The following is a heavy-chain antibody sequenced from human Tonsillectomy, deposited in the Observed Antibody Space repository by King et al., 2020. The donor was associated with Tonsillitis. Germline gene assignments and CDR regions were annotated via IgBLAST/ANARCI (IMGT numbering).Heavy chain of an antibody. Sequence: VQLVESGGGLVKPGGSLRLSCAASGFTFSSYSMNWVRQAPGKGLEWVSSISSSSSDIYYADSVKGRFTISRDNAKNSLYLKMNSLRAEDTDVYYCASDNVASYGLDVWGQGTTVTVSS. CDR2: ISSSSSDI. J-gene: IGHJ6*02. CDR1: GFTFSSYS. CDR3: ASDNVASYGLDV. V-gene: IGHV3-21*01. D-gene: IGHD2-15*01.